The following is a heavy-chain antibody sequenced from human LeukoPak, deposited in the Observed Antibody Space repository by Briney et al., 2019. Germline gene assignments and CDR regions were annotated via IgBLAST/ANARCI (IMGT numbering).Heavy chain of an antibody. CDR2: ISYSGST. J-gene: IGHJ4*02. V-gene: IGHV4-59*08. CDR3: ARHRAHTYSFDSGGYYLYYFDY. CDR1: GGSISSYD. Sequence: SETLSLTCTVSGGSISSYDWSWIRQPPGKGLEWIGYISYSGSTNYNPSLKNRVTISVDTSKNQFSLKLTSVTAADTALYYCARHRAHTYSFDSGGYYLYYFDYWGQGTLVTVSS. D-gene: IGHD3-22*01.